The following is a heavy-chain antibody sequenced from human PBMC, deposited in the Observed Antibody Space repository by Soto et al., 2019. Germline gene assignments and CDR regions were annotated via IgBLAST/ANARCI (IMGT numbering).Heavy chain of an antibody. D-gene: IGHD2-15*01. CDR3: AKDLSCGPCDY. J-gene: IGHJ4*02. Sequence: EVQLVESGGGLVQPGGSLRLSCAASGFTFSSYWMHWVRQDPLKGLVWVSSIRSDGTATQYADSVKGRFTVSRDNGKNSLDLQMNSIRAEDTDVCYCAKDLSCGPCDYWGQGTLVTVSS. CDR2: IRSDGTAT. CDR1: GFTFSSYW. V-gene: IGHV3-74*03.